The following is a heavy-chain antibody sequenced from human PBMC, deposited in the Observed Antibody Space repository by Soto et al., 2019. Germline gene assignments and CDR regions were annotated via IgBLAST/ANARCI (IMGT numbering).Heavy chain of an antibody. CDR1: GFTFSSYG. D-gene: IGHD6-13*01. V-gene: IGHV3-30*18. CDR3: AKPTLWGYSRSWTLDY. CDR2: ISYDGSNK. J-gene: IGHJ4*02. Sequence: GGSLRLSCAASGFTFSSYGMHWVRQAPGKGLEWVAVISYDGSNKYYADSVKGRFTISRDNSKNTLYLQMNSLRAEDTAVYYCAKPTLWGYSRSWTLDYWGQGTLVTVYS.